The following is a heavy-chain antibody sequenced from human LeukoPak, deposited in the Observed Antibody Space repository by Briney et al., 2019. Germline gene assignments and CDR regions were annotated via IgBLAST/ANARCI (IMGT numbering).Heavy chain of an antibody. CDR2: IRRNYET. Sequence: GGSLKLSCTASGLTLSGSHMHWVRQAPGKGLEWDGHIRRNYETAYGASVKGRFTISRDDSKNMAYLHMNSLRSEDTAFYFCARQTNSCHDYWGQGTLVTVSS. D-gene: IGHD2-2*01. J-gene: IGHJ4*02. CDR3: ARQTNSCHDY. V-gene: IGHV3-73*01. CDR1: GLTLSGSH.